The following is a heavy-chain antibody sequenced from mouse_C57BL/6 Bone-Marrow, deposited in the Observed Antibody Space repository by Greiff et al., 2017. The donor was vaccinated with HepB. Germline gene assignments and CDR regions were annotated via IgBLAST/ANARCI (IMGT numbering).Heavy chain of an antibody. D-gene: IGHD2-1*01. CDR2: IYPGDGDT. Sequence: QVQLKESGAELVKPGASVKISCKASGYAFSSYWMNWVKQRPGKGLEWIGQIYPGDGDTNYNGKFKGKATLTADKSSSTAYMQLSRLTSEDSAVYFCARLNGNYFYYAMDYWGQGTSVTVSS. CDR3: ARLNGNYFYYAMDY. CDR1: GYAFSSYW. V-gene: IGHV1-80*01. J-gene: IGHJ4*01.